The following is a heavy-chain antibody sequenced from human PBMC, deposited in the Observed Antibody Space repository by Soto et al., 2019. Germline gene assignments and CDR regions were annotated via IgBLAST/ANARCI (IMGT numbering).Heavy chain of an antibody. V-gene: IGHV3-48*04. CDR3: ARDRIAALPANWFAP. D-gene: IGHD6-13*01. J-gene: IGHJ5*02. CDR2: ISFSGSAV. Sequence: GGSLRLSCAASGFTFSSYPMNWVRQAPGKGLEWLSFISFSGSAVYYADSVKGRFTISRDNAKNSLYLQMNSLRADDTAIYYCARDRIAALPANWFAPWGQGTRVTVSS. CDR1: GFTFSSYP.